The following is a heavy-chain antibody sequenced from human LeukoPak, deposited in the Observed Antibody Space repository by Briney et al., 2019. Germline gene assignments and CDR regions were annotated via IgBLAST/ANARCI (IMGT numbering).Heavy chain of an antibody. V-gene: IGHV1-2*02. CDR3: ATGAASYYGD. J-gene: IGHJ4*02. Sequence: ASVKVSCKASGYTFTGYYMHWVRQAPGQGLEWMGWINPNSGGTNYAQKFQGRVTMARDTSINTVYMQLSRLRSDDTAVYYCATGAASYYGDWGQGTLVTVSS. CDR1: GYTFTGYY. CDR2: INPNSGGT. D-gene: IGHD1-26*01.